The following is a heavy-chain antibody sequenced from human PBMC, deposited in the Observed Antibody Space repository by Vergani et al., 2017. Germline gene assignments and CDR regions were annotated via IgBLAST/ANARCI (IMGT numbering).Heavy chain of an antibody. Sequence: EVQLLESGGGLVQPGGSLRLSCAASGFTFSSYAMSWVRQAPGKGLEWVSAISGSGGSTYYADSVKGRFTISRDNAKNSLYLQMNSLRAEDTAVYYCARDEGAAAPKSHFDYWGQGTLVTVSS. J-gene: IGHJ4*02. CDR3: ARDEGAAAPKSHFDY. V-gene: IGHV3-23*01. D-gene: IGHD6-13*01. CDR2: ISGSGGST. CDR1: GFTFSSYA.